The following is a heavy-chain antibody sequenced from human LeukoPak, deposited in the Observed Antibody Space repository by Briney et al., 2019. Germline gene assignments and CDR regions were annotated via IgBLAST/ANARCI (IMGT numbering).Heavy chain of an antibody. Sequence: GGSLRLSCAASGFTFSSYAMSWVRQAPGKGLDWVSAISGSGGSTYYADSVKGRFTISRDNSKNTLYLQMNSLRAEDTAVYYCAKVSRTYCSSTCCYTDYWGQGTLVTVSS. D-gene: IGHD2-2*02. CDR1: GFTFSSYA. CDR2: ISGSGGST. V-gene: IGHV3-23*01. CDR3: AKVSRTYCSSTCCYTDY. J-gene: IGHJ4*02.